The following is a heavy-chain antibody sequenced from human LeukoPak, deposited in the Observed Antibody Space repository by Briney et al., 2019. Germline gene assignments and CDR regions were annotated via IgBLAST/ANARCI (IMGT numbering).Heavy chain of an antibody. J-gene: IGHJ4*02. CDR3: TRLGGNYDY. D-gene: IGHD2-15*01. V-gene: IGHV3-73*01. CDR1: GFVFSDSA. CDR2: IRSNYAT. Sequence: GGSLRLSCVASGFVFSDSAMHWVRQTSEKGLEWLGHIRSNYATVYRESVKGRFTISRDNSKNTAYLQMSSLKVDDTAAYFCTRLGGNYDYWGQGTLVTVS.